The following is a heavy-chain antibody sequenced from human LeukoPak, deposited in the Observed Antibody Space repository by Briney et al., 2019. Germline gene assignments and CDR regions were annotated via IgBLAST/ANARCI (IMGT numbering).Heavy chain of an antibody. D-gene: IGHD3-10*01. CDR2: LSGSGGST. Sequence: GGSLRLSCAASGFTFSIYAMSWVRQAPGKGLEWVSALSGSGGSTYYADSVKGRFTISRDNSKNTLYLQMNSLRAEDTAVYYCARSHYGSGRPDAFDIWGQGTMVTVSS. V-gene: IGHV3-23*01. CDR1: GFTFSIYA. CDR3: ARSHYGSGRPDAFDI. J-gene: IGHJ3*02.